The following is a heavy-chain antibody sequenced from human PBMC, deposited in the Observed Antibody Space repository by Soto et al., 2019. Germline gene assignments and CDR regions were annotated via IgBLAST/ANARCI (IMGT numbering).Heavy chain of an antibody. D-gene: IGHD6-19*01. CDR2: ISSSSTFT. CDR3: ARGSQYSSGCPFD. J-gene: IGHJ4*02. CDR1: GFTFSDYY. V-gene: IGHV3-11*06. Sequence: VGSLRLSCAASGFTFSDYYMSWIRQAPGKGLEWVSYISSSSTFTEYADSVRGRFTISRDNAKSSLYLQMNSLRAEDTAVYYCARGSQYSSGCPFDWGQGTLVTVSS.